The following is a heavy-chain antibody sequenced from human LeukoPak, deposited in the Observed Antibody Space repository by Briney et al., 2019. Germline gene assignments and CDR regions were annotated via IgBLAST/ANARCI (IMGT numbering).Heavy chain of an antibody. V-gene: IGHV1-2*02. CDR2: INPNSGGT. CDR1: GYTFTGYY. D-gene: IGHD3-22*01. J-gene: IGHJ5*02. CDR3: ARELGGASWYYDSSGYYWFDP. Sequence: ASVKVSCKASGYTFTGYYMHWVRQVPGQGLEWMGWINPNSGGTNYAQKFQGRVTMTRDTSISTAYMELSRLRSDDTAVYYCARELGGASWYYDSSGYYWFDPWGQGTLVTVSS.